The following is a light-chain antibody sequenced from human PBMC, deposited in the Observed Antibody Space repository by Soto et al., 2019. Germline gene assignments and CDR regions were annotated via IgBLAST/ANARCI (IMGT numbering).Light chain of an antibody. Sequence: DIQMTQSPSSLSASVRDSVTITCRASQSISGYLNWYQQKPGKAPKLLIYAASSLEGGVPSRFSGSGSGTDFTLSISSLQPEDFATYYCQQSYSTPFTFGPGTKVDIK. CDR3: QQSYSTPFT. J-gene: IGKJ3*01. CDR1: QSISGY. CDR2: AAS. V-gene: IGKV1-39*01.